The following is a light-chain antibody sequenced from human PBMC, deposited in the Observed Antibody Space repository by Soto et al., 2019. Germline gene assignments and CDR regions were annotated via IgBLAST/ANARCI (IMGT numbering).Light chain of an antibody. CDR2: GAS. Sequence: EIVMTQSPATLSVSPGERATLSCRASQSVSGNLAWYQQKPGQAPRLLIYGASTRATGIPARFSGSGSGTEFTITISSLQSEDFAVYYCQQYNNWPPVTFGQGIKVEIK. CDR3: QQYNNWPPVT. V-gene: IGKV3-15*01. J-gene: IGKJ1*01. CDR1: QSVSGN.